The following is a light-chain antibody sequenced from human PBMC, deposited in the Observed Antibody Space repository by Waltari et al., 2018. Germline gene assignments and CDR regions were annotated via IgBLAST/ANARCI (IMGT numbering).Light chain of an antibody. V-gene: IGKV4-1*01. CDR3: QQHYGVLWT. Sequence: IVMTQSPDSLAVSLGERATINCKSSQSLLYSSNNKNYLAWYQQKPVQPPKLLIYWASTRESGVPDRFSGSGSGTDFTLTISTLQAEDVAVYYCQQHYGVLWTFGQGTKVEI. CDR2: WAS. J-gene: IGKJ1*01. CDR1: QSLLYSSNNKNY.